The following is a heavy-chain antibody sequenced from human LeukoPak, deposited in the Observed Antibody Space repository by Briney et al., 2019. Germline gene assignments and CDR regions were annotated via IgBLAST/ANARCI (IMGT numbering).Heavy chain of an antibody. V-gene: IGHV3-30*02. Sequence: PGGSLRLSCAASGITFNSYGMHWVRQAPDEGLDWVAFIRYDGSNEYYADSVKGRFTISRDNAKNSLYLQMNSLRAEDTALYYCARGLSSTSPYWGQGTLVTVSS. CDR3: ARGLSSTSPY. J-gene: IGHJ4*02. D-gene: IGHD2-2*01. CDR2: IRYDGSNE. CDR1: GITFNSYG.